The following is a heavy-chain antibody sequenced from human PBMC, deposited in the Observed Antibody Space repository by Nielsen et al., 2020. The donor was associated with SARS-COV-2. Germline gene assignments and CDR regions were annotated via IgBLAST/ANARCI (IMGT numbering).Heavy chain of an antibody. CDR2: IYYSGST. V-gene: IGHV4-31*03. Sequence: SETLSLTCTVSGGSISSGGYYWSWIRQHPGKGLEWIGYIYYSGSTYYNPSLKSRVTISVDTSKNQFSLKLSSVTAADTAVYYCARDRSGSYTRAWGQGTLVTVSS. D-gene: IGHD1-26*01. J-gene: IGHJ5*02. CDR3: ARDRSGSYTRA. CDR1: GGSISSGGYY.